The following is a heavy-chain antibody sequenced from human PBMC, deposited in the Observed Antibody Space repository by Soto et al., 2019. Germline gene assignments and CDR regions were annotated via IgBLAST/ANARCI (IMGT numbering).Heavy chain of an antibody. D-gene: IGHD6-13*01. CDR1: GGSISTYY. CDR3: ARGAAAGVDYGMDV. V-gene: IGHV4-4*07. Sequence: QVRLRESGPGLVRPSETLSLTCSVSGGSISTYYWSWIRQPAGKGLGWIGRIYRSGGTNFNPSLMSRVSMSVDPSKNQFSLKLSSVVAADTAVYYCARGAAAGVDYGMDVWGQGTTVTVS. J-gene: IGHJ6*02. CDR2: IYRSGGT.